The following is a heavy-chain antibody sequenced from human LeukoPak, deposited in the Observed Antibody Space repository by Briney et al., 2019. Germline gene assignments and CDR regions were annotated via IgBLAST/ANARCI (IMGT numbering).Heavy chain of an antibody. CDR3: ATLFTTGYYFDY. Sequence: ASVKVSCKASGYTFTGYYMHWVRQAPGQGLEWMGWINPNSGGTNYAQKFQGRVTMTEDTSTDTAYMELSSLRSEDTAVYYCATLFTTGYYFDYWGQGTLVTVSS. CDR2: INPNSGGT. D-gene: IGHD1-1*01. J-gene: IGHJ4*02. V-gene: IGHV1-2*02. CDR1: GYTFTGYY.